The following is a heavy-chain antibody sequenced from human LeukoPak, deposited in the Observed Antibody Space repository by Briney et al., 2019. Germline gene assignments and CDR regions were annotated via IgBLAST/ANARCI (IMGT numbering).Heavy chain of an antibody. V-gene: IGHV1-8*02. J-gene: IGHJ4*02. CDR1: GYTFTGYY. Sequence: ASVKVSCKASGYTFTGYYMHWVRQAPGQGLEWMGWMNPNSGNTGYAQKFQGRVTMTRNTSINTAYMELSSLRSEDTAVYYCARPTYCSSTSCPGLNFDYWGQGTLVTVSS. CDR2: MNPNSGNT. D-gene: IGHD2-2*01. CDR3: ARPTYCSSTSCPGLNFDY.